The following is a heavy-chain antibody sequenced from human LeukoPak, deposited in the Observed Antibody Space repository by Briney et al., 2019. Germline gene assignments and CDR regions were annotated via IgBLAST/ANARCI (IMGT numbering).Heavy chain of an antibody. CDR2: IYTSGST. CDR1: GGSISSGSYY. D-gene: IGHD3-10*01. Sequence: SETLSLTCTVSGGSISSGSYYWSWIRQPAGKRLEWIGRIYTSGSTNYNPSLKSRVTISVDTSKNQFSLKLSSVTAADTAVYYCARATFGELLIDYWGQGTLVAVSS. CDR3: ARATFGELLIDY. V-gene: IGHV4-61*02. J-gene: IGHJ4*02.